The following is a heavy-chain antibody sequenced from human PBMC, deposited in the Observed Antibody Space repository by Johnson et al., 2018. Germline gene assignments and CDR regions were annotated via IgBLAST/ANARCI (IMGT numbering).Heavy chain of an antibody. CDR1: GFTFGPYW. V-gene: IGHV3-74*01. D-gene: IGHD1-26*01. CDR3: ARDRGRPDSFDI. J-gene: IGHJ3*02. Sequence: VQLQESGGGLVQPGGSLRLSCVASGFTFGPYWMHWVRQVPGKGLVWISHVNSDETTTVYADSVKDRFTISRDNSKNTWYLQMNSLRAEDTAVYFCARDRGRPDSFDIWGQGTMVTVSS. CDR2: VNSDETTT.